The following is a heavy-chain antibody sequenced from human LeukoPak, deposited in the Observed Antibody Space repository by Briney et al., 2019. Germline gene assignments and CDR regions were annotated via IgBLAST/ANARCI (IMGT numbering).Heavy chain of an antibody. V-gene: IGHV1-8*01. Sequence: ASVKVSCKASGYTFTSYDINWVRQATGQGLEWMGWMNPNSGNTGYAQKFQGRVTMTRNTSISTAYMELSSLRSEDTAVYYCVLMVRGVIIKDCWGQGTLVTVSS. CDR1: GYTFTSYD. D-gene: IGHD3-10*01. CDR2: MNPNSGNT. J-gene: IGHJ4*02. CDR3: VLMVRGVIIKDC.